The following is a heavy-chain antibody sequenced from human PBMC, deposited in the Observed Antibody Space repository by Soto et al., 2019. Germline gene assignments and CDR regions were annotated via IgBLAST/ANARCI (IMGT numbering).Heavy chain of an antibody. CDR3: ARGLISGSHYSGGWYYFDS. D-gene: IGHD1-26*01. Sequence: PSEALSVTCYVSAGAFCGYVCTGICQTPGEGLQWIGQINHSGSANYNPSLKSRVTISVHTSNSQFSLELSSVTAADTAVYYCARGLISGSHYSGGWYYFDSWGQGTQVTVSS. J-gene: IGHJ4*02. V-gene: IGHV4-34*01. CDR2: INHSGSA. CDR1: AGAFCGYV.